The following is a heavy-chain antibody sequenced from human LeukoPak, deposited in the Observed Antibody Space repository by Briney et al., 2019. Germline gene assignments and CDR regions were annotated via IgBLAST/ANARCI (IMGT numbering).Heavy chain of an antibody. V-gene: IGHV3-64*01. CDR1: RFTFSSYA. J-gene: IGHJ4*02. Sequence: GGSLRLSCAASRFTFSSYAMHWVRQAPGKGLEYVSAISSNGGSTYYANSVKGRFTISRDNAKNSLYLQMNSLRAEDTAVYYCARDLEYSYGGWGQGTLVTVSS. CDR3: ARDLEYSYGG. D-gene: IGHD5-18*01. CDR2: ISSNGGST.